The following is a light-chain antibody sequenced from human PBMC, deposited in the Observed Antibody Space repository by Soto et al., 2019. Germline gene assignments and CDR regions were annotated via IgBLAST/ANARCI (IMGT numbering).Light chain of an antibody. V-gene: IGLV2-8*01. CDR3: SSYAGFNNYV. CDR1: GGDVGGYNY. J-gene: IGLJ1*01. Sequence: QSALTQPPSAYGSPGQSVTISCTGTGGDVGGYNYVSWYQQHPGKVPRLIIYDVNKRPSGVPDRFSGSKSDNTASLTVSGLQAEDEADYYCSSYAGFNNYVFGTGTKVTVL. CDR2: DVN.